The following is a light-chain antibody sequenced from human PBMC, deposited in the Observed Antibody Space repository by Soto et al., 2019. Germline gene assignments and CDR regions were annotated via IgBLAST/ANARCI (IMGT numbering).Light chain of an antibody. V-gene: IGKV3-20*01. CDR2: ESS. J-gene: IGKJ2*01. CDR1: QSVSNNY. CDR3: HQYGSSPPYT. Sequence: IVLTQSPGTLSLSPGERATLSCRASQSVSNNYIAWYQQKPGQAPRLLIFESSDRATGIPDRFSGSGSGTDFTLTISRLEPEDFAVYYCHQYGSSPPYTFGQGTNLEI.